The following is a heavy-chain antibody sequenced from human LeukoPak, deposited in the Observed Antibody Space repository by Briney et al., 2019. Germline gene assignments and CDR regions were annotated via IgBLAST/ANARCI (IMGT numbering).Heavy chain of an antibody. CDR1: GYTFTSYY. V-gene: IGHV1-46*01. CDR3: ARGGFCSSTSCPLYYYYYMDV. D-gene: IGHD2-2*01. Sequence: GASVKVSCKASGYTFTSYYMHWVRQAPGQGLEWMGKINPSGGSTSYAQKFQGRVTMTRDMSTSTVYMELSSLRSEDTAVYYCARGGFCSSTSCPLYYYYYMDVWGKGTTVTVSS. J-gene: IGHJ6*03. CDR2: INPSGGST.